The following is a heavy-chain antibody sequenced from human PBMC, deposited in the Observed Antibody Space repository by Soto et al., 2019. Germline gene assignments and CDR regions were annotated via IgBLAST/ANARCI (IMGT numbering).Heavy chain of an antibody. CDR1: GGSISSGGYY. V-gene: IGHV4-31*03. Sequence: SETLSLTCTVSGGSISSGGYYWSWIRQHPGKGLEWIGYIYYSGSTYYNPSLKSRVTISVDTSKNQFSLKLSSVTAEDTAVYFCARETPVWQNQLISLDYWGQGTLVTVSS. J-gene: IGHJ4*02. CDR3: ARETPVWQNQLISLDY. CDR2: IYYSGST. D-gene: IGHD2-2*01.